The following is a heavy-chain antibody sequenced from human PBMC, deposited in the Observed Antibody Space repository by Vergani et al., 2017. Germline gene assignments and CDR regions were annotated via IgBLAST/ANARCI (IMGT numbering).Heavy chain of an antibody. Sequence: QVQLVQSGSEVRKPGASVKVSCQVSGYSLTELTIHWVRQAPGKGLEWMGGFDPEHGEVTFAHHIQGRVTMTEDRSTDTAYMELSSLRPEDTALYYCAIXTDYYDSSGYYLDYWGQGTLVTVSS. CDR1: GYSLTELT. CDR3: AIXTDYYDSSGYYLDY. V-gene: IGHV1-24*01. D-gene: IGHD3-22*01. J-gene: IGHJ4*02. CDR2: FDPEHGEV.